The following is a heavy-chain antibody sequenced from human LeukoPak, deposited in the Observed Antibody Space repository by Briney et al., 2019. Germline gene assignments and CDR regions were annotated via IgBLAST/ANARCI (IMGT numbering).Heavy chain of an antibody. D-gene: IGHD3-22*01. CDR1: GYSISSGYY. CDR3: AREWLFTPNYYYYYYMDV. CDR2: IYHSGST. J-gene: IGHJ6*03. V-gene: IGHV4-38-2*02. Sequence: SETLSLTCAVSGYSISSGYYWGWIRQPPGKGLEWIGSIYHSGSTYYNPSLKSRVTISVDTSKNQFSLKLSSVTAADTAVYYCAREWLFTPNYYYYYYMDVWGKGTTVTVSS.